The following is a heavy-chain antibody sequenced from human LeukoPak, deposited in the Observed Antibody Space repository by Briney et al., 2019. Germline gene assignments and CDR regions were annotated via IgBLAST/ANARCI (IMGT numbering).Heavy chain of an antibody. D-gene: IGHD3-22*01. CDR3: ARQAYSGSYLFDS. Sequence: PSQTLSLTCAVSGGSISRGGESWSWIRQPPGRGLEWIGHIYHSGSTYYNPSLKSRVSMSVDRSKNQFSLNLSSVTAADTAVYYCARQAYSGSYLFDSWGQGTLVTVSS. CDR2: IYHSGST. CDR1: GGSISRGGES. J-gene: IGHJ5*01. V-gene: IGHV4-30-2*01.